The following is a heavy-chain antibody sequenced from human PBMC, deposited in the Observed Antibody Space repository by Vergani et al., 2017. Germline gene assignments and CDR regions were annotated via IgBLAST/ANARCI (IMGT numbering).Heavy chain of an antibody. CDR3: ARFEVVGAANPGSHMDV. Sequence: EVQLVESGGGVVRPGGSLRLSCAASGFTFDDYGMSWVRQAPGKGLEWVSGINWNGGSIGYADSVKGRFTISRDNAKNSLYMQMNSLRAEDTGLYHCARFEVVGAANPGSHMDVWGKGTTVTVSS. V-gene: IGHV3-20*01. CDR1: GFTFDDYG. CDR2: INWNGGSI. D-gene: IGHD2-15*01. J-gene: IGHJ6*03.